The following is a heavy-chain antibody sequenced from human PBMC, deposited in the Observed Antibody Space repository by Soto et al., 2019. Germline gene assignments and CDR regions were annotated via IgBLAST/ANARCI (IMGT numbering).Heavy chain of an antibody. D-gene: IGHD3-10*01. V-gene: IGHV3-23*01. Sequence: GSLRLSRAASGFTFSSYAMSWVRQAPGKGLEWVSAISGSGGSTYYADSVKGRFTISRDNSKNTLYLQMNSLRAEDTAVYYCAKLMVRGVSFAGLDVWGQGTTVTLSS. CDR1: GFTFSSYA. CDR3: AKLMVRGVSFAGLDV. CDR2: ISGSGGST. J-gene: IGHJ6*02.